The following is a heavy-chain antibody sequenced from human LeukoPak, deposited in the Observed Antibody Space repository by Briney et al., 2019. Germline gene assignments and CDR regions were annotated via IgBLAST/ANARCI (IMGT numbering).Heavy chain of an antibody. CDR2: IKQDGSEK. CDR1: GFTFSSYW. V-gene: IGHV3-7*01. J-gene: IGHJ4*02. CDR3: ARDRYGRGYSYGSYMGAY. Sequence: PGGSLRLSCAASGFTFSSYWMSWVRQAPGKGLEWVANIKQDGSEKYYVDSVKGRFTISRDNAKNSLYLQMNSLRAEDTAVYYCARDRYGRGYSYGSYMGAYWGQGTLVTVSS. D-gene: IGHD5-18*01.